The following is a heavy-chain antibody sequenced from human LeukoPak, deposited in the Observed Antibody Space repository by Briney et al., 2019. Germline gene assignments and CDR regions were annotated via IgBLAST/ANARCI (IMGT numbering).Heavy chain of an antibody. CDR1: GGSISSSNW. V-gene: IGHV4-4*02. CDR2: IYHSGST. J-gene: IGHJ5*02. CDR3: AGEGFERYCSGGSCYPPSNWFDP. D-gene: IGHD2-15*01. Sequence: PSETLSLTCAVSGGSISSSNWWSWVRQPPGKGLEWIGEIYHSGSTNYNTSLNSRLTISVDKSKNQFSLKLSSVSAADTAVYYCAGEGFERYCSGGSCYPPSNWFDPWGQGTLVTVSS.